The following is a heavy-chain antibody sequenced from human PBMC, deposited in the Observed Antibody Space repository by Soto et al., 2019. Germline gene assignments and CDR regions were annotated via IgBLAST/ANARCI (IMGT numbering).Heavy chain of an antibody. CDR1: GFTFNTYA. V-gene: IGHV3-23*01. CDR2: IAANDDGWT. J-gene: IGHJ4*02. Sequence: GGSLRLSCAASGFTFNTYAMTWVRQGPGKGLEWVSYIAANDDGWTYYADSVKGRFTVSRDNSKNTLNLQMNSLRADDTATYYCAKGDWADYWGQGALVTVSS. CDR3: AKGDWADY. D-gene: IGHD3-9*01.